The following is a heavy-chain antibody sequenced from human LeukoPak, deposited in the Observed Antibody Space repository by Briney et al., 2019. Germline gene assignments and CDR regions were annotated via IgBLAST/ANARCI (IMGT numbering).Heavy chain of an antibody. V-gene: IGHV3-33*01. CDR3: ARNSGGYYDDAFDI. CDR2: IWYGGSNK. J-gene: IGHJ3*02. Sequence: PGGSLRLSCAASGFTFSSYGMHWVREAPGKGREWVAVIWYGGSNKYYADSVKGRFTISRDNSKNTLYLQMNSLRAEDTAVYYCARNSGGYYDDAFDIWGQGTMVTVSS. CDR1: GFTFSSYG. D-gene: IGHD3-22*01.